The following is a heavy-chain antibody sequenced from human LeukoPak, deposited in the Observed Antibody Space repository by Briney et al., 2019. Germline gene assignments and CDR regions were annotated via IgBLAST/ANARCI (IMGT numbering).Heavy chain of an antibody. D-gene: IGHD1-7*01. J-gene: IGHJ6*02. V-gene: IGHV4-59*01. CDR2: IYYSGST. CDR1: GGSISSYY. Sequence: SETLSLTCTVSGGSISSYYWSWIRQPPGKGLEWIGHIYYSGSTNYNPSLKSRVTISIDTSKNQFSLRLSSVTAADTAVYYCARVRLELISNGPYYYGMDVWGQGTTVTISS. CDR3: ARVRLELISNGPYYYGMDV.